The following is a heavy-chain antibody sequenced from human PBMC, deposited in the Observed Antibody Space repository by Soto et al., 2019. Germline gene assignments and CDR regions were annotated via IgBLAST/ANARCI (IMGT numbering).Heavy chain of an antibody. Sequence: TLSLTCTISGGSVSSGGYYWNWIRQHPGKGLEWIGYIYYTGTTSYNASLKSRVTMSVDTSKNQFSLRLSSVTAADTAIYYCARSTTRAYYFDYWGQGTLVTVSS. CDR3: ARSTTRAYYFDY. CDR1: GGSVSSGGYY. J-gene: IGHJ4*02. V-gene: IGHV4-31*03. D-gene: IGHD1-7*01. CDR2: IYYTGTT.